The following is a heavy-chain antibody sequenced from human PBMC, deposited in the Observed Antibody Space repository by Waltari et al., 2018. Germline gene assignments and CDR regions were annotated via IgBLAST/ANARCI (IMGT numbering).Heavy chain of an antibody. D-gene: IGHD2-15*01. CDR2: ITPIGGST. Sequence: QVQLVQSGAEVKKPGASVKVSCKASGYTFTSYYMHWVRQAPGKGLEWRGIITPIGGSTSYAQKFQGRVTMTRDTSTSTVYMELSSLRSEDTAVYYCARGGSSLVVVPPYWGQGTLVTVSS. CDR3: ARGGSSLVVVPPY. J-gene: IGHJ4*02. CDR1: GYTFTSYY. V-gene: IGHV1-46*01.